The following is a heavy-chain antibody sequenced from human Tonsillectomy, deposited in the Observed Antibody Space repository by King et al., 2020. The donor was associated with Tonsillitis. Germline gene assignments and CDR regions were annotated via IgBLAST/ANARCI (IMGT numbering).Heavy chain of an antibody. D-gene: IGHD1-26*01. J-gene: IGHJ4*02. CDR3: ARSVSGSFDY. Sequence: QLQESGPGVVKPSGTLSLTCTVSFGSISSSVHYWAWIRQPPGTGLEWIWCMFYSGTIFYNPSLKSRITISGGTSENRFSLKLSSVTAADTAVYFCARSVSGSFDYWGQGALVTVSS. CDR2: MFYSGTI. CDR1: FGSISSSVHY. V-gene: IGHV4-39*01.